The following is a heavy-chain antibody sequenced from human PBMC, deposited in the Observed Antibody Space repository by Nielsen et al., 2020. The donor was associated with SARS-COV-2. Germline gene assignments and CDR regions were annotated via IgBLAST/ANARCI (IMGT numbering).Heavy chain of an antibody. J-gene: IGHJ6*03. Sequence: SETLSLTCTVSNGSISSYYWSWIRQPPGKGLEWIGYMYYSWSTNYNPSLKSRVTISVDTSKNQFSLRLTSVTPADTAVYYCASGRSTGNYYYYYMDVWGKGTTVTVSS. CDR1: NGSISSYY. V-gene: IGHV4-59*01. CDR2: MYYSWST. CDR3: ASGRSTGNYYYYYMDV. D-gene: IGHD1-14*01.